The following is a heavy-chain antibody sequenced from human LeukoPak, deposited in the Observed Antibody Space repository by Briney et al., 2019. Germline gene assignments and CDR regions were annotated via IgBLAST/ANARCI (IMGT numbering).Heavy chain of an antibody. CDR2: INHSGST. J-gene: IGHJ4*02. V-gene: IGHV4-34*01. D-gene: IGHD5-24*01. Sequence: PSETLPLTCAVYGGSFSGYYWNWIRQPPGKGLEWIGEINHSGSTNYNPSLKSRVTISVDTSKNQFSLKVSSVTAADTAVYYCARADRDGLDYWGQGTLVTVSS. CDR3: ARADRDGLDY. CDR1: GGSFSGYY.